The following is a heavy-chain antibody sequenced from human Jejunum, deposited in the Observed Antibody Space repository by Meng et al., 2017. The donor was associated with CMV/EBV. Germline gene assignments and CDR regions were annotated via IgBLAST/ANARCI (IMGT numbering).Heavy chain of an antibody. CDR2: IDNTGSRT. Sequence: EVQLVESGGYLVQPGGSLRLSCAASGFTFSSYWMNWVRQGPGKGLEWVSSIDNTGSRTNYVDSVRGRFTISRDNAMDTLYLQINSLRAEDTAVYYCATEYWGSSKNWGQGTLVTVSS. CDR3: ATEYWGSSKN. V-gene: IGHV3-74*01. CDR1: GFTFSSYW. J-gene: IGHJ4*02. D-gene: IGHD7-27*01.